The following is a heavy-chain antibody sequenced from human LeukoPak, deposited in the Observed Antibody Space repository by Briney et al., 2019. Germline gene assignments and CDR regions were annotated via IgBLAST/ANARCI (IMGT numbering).Heavy chain of an antibody. CDR2: ISPSGIST. J-gene: IGHJ4*02. CDR3: ATDYYYDSSGSYYTVDY. D-gene: IGHD3-22*01. Sequence: RASVKVSRKASGYTFSRYYIHWVRQAPGQGREWMGLISPSGISTSHAQKFQGRVTMTSDMSTSTVYMDLSSLRSEDTAVYSCATDYYYDSSGSYYTVDYWGQGTLVTVSS. V-gene: IGHV1-46*01. CDR1: GYTFSRYY.